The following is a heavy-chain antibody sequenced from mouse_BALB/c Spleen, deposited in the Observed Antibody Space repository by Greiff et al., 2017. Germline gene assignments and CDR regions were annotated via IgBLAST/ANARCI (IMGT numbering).Heavy chain of an antibody. Sequence: VQLQQSGPELVKPGASVKISCKASGYAFSSSWMNWVKQRPGQGLEWIGRIYPGDGDTNYNGKFKGKATLTADKSSSTAYMQLSSLTSVDSAVYFCARTGTLYYFDYWGQGTTLTVSS. CDR1: GYAFSSSW. CDR2: IYPGDGDT. D-gene: IGHD4-1*01. V-gene: IGHV1-82*01. J-gene: IGHJ2*01. CDR3: ARTGTLYYFDY.